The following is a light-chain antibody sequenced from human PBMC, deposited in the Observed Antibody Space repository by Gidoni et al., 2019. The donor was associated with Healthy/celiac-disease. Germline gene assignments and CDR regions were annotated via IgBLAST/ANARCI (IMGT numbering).Light chain of an antibody. V-gene: IGLV2-11*01. CDR3: CSYAGSYTFV. CDR1: SSDVGGYNY. CDR2: DVS. J-gene: IGLJ3*02. Sequence: SALTQPRSVSGSPGQSVTISCTGTSSDVGGYNYVSWYQQHPGKAPKLMIYDVSKRPSGVPDRFSGSKSGNTASLTISGLQAEDEADYYCCSYAGSYTFVFGGGTKLXV.